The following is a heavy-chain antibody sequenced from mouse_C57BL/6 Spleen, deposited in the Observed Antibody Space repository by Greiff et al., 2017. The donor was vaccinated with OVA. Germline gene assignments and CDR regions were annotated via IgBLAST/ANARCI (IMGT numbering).Heavy chain of an antibody. J-gene: IGHJ2*01. Sequence: QVTLKESGPGILQSSQTLSLTCSFSGFSLSTSGMGVSWIRQPSGKGLEWLAHIYWDDDKRYNPSLQSRLTISKDTSRNQVFLKITSVDTADTATYYCARIDYYGSSYLFDYWGQGTTLTVSS. V-gene: IGHV8-12*01. CDR1: GFSLSTSGMG. CDR3: ARIDYYGSSYLFDY. CDR2: IYWDDDK. D-gene: IGHD1-1*01.